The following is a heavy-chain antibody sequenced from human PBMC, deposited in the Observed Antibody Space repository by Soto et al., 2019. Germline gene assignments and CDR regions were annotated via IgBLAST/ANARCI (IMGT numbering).Heavy chain of an antibody. J-gene: IGHJ4*02. CDR2: INPNSGGT. Sequence: ASFKVSCKASGYTFTGYYMHWVRQAPGQGLEWMGWINPNSGGTNYAQKFQGRVTMTRDTSISTAYMELSRLRSDDTAVYYCARDPALRYSSSWSFDYWGQGTLVTVSS. D-gene: IGHD6-13*01. V-gene: IGHV1-2*02. CDR1: GYTFTGYY. CDR3: ARDPALRYSSSWSFDY.